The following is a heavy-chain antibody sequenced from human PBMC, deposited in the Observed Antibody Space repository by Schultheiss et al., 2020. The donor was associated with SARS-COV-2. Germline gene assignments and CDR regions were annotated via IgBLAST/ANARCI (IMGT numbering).Heavy chain of an antibody. J-gene: IGHJ4*02. CDR3: ARDSRRYYLDY. Sequence: GGSLRLSCAASGFTFSSYGMHWVRQAPGKGLEWVAVIWYDGSNKYYADSVKGRFTVSRDNSKNTAYLQMNSLRAEDTAIYYCARDSRRYYLDYWGQGTLVTVSS. CDR1: GFTFSSYG. CDR2: IWYDGSNK. V-gene: IGHV3-33*08.